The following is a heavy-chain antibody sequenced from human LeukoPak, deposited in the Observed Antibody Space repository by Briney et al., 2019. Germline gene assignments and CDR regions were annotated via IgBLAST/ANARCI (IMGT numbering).Heavy chain of an antibody. Sequence: GASVKVSCKASGYTFTSYGISWVRQAPGQGLEWMGWINPKTGGINYAQKFQGWVTMTRDTSISTAYMELSRLRSDDTAVYYCARTSYYYDSSGYYDYWGQGTLVTVSS. CDR3: ARTSYYYDSSGYYDY. D-gene: IGHD3-22*01. J-gene: IGHJ4*02. CDR1: GYTFTSYG. CDR2: INPKTGGI. V-gene: IGHV1-2*04.